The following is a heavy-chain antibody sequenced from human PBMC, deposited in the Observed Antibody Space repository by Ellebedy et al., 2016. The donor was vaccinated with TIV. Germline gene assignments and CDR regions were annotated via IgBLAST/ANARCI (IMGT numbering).Heavy chain of an antibody. CDR1: GFTFSPYS. D-gene: IGHD4-17*01. V-gene: IGHV3-48*04. CDR3: ATDGSYGDYRSPTHAFEI. J-gene: IGHJ3*02. CDR2: ISGSSLTK. Sequence: GGSLRLSCAASGFTFSPYSMNWVRQAPGKGLEWVSYISGSSLTKFYADSVKGRFTISRDNAKNSLYLLMNSLSAEDTGVYYCATDGSYGDYRSPTHAFEIWGQGTMVTVSS.